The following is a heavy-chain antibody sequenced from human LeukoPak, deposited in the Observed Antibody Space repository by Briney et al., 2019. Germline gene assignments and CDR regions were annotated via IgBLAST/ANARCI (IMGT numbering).Heavy chain of an antibody. CDR1: GFTFSDYY. Sequence: GGSLTLSCAASGFTFSDYYVSWIRQAPGKGLEWISFISSSSRYTNYADSVKGRFTISRDNAKNSLYLHMNSLRAEDTAVYYCASRSSSGSFDHWGQGTVVTVSS. CDR2: ISSSSRYT. CDR3: ASRSSSGSFDH. V-gene: IGHV3-11*03. D-gene: IGHD6-13*01. J-gene: IGHJ4*02.